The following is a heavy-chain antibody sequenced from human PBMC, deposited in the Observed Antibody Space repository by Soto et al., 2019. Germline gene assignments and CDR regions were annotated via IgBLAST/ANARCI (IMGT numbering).Heavy chain of an antibody. D-gene: IGHD3-22*01. CDR1: GYTFTGYY. V-gene: IGHV1-2*02. Sequence: ASVKVSCKASGYTFTGYYMHWVRQAPGQGLEWMGWINPNSGCTNYAQKFQGGVTMTRDTSISTAYMELSRLRSDDTAVYYCARDRGYYYDSSGYSSYFDLWGRGTLVTVSS. CDR2: INPNSGCT. J-gene: IGHJ2*01. CDR3: ARDRGYYYDSSGYSSYFDL.